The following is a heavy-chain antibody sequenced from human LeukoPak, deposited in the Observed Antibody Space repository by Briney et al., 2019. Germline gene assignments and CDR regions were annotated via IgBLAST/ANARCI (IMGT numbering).Heavy chain of an antibody. CDR2: VYYSGST. J-gene: IGHJ4*02. V-gene: IGHV4-59*01. Sequence: SETLSLTCTVSGVSISSYYWTWIRQPPGKGLEWIGYVYYSGSTNYNPSLKSRVTISVDTSKNQFSLKLSSVTAADTAVYYCARDDPSYSSGFDYWGQGTLVTVSS. CDR1: GVSISSYY. D-gene: IGHD6-19*01. CDR3: ARDDPSYSSGFDY.